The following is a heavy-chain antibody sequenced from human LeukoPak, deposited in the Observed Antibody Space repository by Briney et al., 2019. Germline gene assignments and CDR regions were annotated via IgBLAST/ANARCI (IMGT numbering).Heavy chain of an antibody. V-gene: IGHV3-30-3*01. CDR2: ISYDGSNK. CDR1: GFTFSSYA. Sequence: GRSLRLSCAASGFTFSSYAMHWVRQAPGKGLEWVAVISYDGSNKYYADSVKGRFTISRDNSKNTPYLQMNSLRAEDTAVYYCAREVSNEYYFDYWGQGTLVTVSS. CDR3: AREVSNEYYFDY. D-gene: IGHD1-1*01. J-gene: IGHJ4*02.